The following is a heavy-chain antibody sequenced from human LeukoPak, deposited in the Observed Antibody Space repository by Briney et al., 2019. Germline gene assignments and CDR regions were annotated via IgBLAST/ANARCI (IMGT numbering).Heavy chain of an antibody. Sequence: SETLSLTCAVYGGSFSGYYWSWIRQPPGKGLEWIGEINHSGSTNYNPSLKSRVTISVDTSKNQFSLKLSSVTAADTAVYYCARIPASIAAPSWGQGTLVTVSS. CDR2: INHSGST. V-gene: IGHV4-34*01. J-gene: IGHJ4*02. CDR1: GGSFSGYY. CDR3: ARIPASIAAPS. D-gene: IGHD6-13*01.